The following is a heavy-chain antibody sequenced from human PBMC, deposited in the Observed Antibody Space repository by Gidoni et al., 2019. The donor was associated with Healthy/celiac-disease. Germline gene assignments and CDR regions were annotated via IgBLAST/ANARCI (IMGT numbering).Heavy chain of an antibody. CDR1: GFTFSSYG. CDR3: AKPHYDFWSGSDFDY. V-gene: IGHV3-30*18. Sequence: QVQLVESGGGVVQPGRSLRLSCAASGFTFSSYGMHWVRQAPGKGLEWVAVISYDGSNKYYADSVKGRFTISRDNSKNTLYLQMNSLRAEDTAVYYCAKPHYDFWSGSDFDYWGQGTLVTVSS. D-gene: IGHD3-3*01. J-gene: IGHJ4*02. CDR2: ISYDGSNK.